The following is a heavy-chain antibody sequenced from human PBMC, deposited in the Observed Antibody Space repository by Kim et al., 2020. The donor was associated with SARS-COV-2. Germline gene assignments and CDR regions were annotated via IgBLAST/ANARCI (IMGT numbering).Heavy chain of an antibody. CDR2: ISSSSSYI. CDR3: AGDDDFPSSWPYYYYYYGMDV. Sequence: GGSLRLSCAASGFTFSSYSMNWVRQAPGKGLEWVSSISSSSSYIYYADSVKGRFTISRDNAKNSLYLQMNSLRAEDTAVYYCAGDDDFPSSWPYYYYYYGMDVWGQGTTVTVSS. V-gene: IGHV3-21*01. D-gene: IGHD6-13*01. CDR1: GFTFSSYS. J-gene: IGHJ6*02.